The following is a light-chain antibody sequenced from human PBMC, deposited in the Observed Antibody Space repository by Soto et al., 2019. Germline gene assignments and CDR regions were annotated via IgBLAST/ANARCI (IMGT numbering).Light chain of an antibody. V-gene: IGKV3-20*01. CDR3: QQYGSSLGWT. CDR1: QSVSSN. CDR2: GAS. Sequence: EIVMTQSPATLSVSPGERATLSCRASQSVSSNLAWYQQKPGQAPSLLIYGASSRATGIPDRFSGSGSGTDFTLTISRLEPEDFAVYYCQQYGSSLGWTFGQGTKVDIK. J-gene: IGKJ1*01.